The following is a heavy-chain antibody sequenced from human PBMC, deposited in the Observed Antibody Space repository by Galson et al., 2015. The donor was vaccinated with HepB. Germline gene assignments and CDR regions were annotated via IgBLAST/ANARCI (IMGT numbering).Heavy chain of an antibody. CDR2: IKQDGSEK. D-gene: IGHD5-18*01. CDR1: GFTFSNYW. Sequence: SLRLSCAASGFTFSNYWMSWVRQAPGKGLEWVANIKQDGSEKYYVDSVKGRFTISRDNAKNSLYLQMNSLRAEDTAVYYCARLQLWSKQTLDYWGQGTLVTVSS. CDR3: ARLQLWSKQTLDY. V-gene: IGHV3-7*01. J-gene: IGHJ4*02.